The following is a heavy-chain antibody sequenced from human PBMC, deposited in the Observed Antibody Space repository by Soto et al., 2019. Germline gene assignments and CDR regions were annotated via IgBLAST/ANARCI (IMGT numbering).Heavy chain of an antibody. CDR2: IYYSGST. Sequence: TSETLSLTCTVSGGSISSYYWSWSRQPPGKGLEWIGYIYYSGSTNYNPSLKSRVTISVDTSKNQFSLKLSSVTAADTAVYYCARDDYGGNSNYYYYYGMDVWGQGTTVSVS. D-gene: IGHD4-17*01. V-gene: IGHV4-59*01. CDR3: ARDDYGGNSNYYYYYGMDV. CDR1: GGSISSYY. J-gene: IGHJ6*02.